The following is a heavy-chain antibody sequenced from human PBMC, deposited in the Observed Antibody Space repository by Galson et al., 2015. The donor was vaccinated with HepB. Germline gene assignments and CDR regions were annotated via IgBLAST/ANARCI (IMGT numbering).Heavy chain of an antibody. CDR1: GYSFSTYA. V-gene: IGHV1-3*01. CDR2: INAGNGNT. Sequence: SVKVSCKASGYSFSTYAIHWVRQAPGQRLEWMGRINAGNGNTKFSQKFQGRVTMTADTSTNTAYLELGSLTFDDTAVYYCAQNNYWRFDYWDQGPLVTVSS. D-gene: IGHD2-15*01. CDR3: AQNNYWRFDY. J-gene: IGHJ4*02.